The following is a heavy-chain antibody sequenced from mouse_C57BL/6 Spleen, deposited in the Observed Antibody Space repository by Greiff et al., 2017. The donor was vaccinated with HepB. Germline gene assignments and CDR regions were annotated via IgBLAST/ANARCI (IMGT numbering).Heavy chain of an antibody. D-gene: IGHD2-4*01. CDR3: ARSGGLRNYYFDY. V-gene: IGHV1-55*01. CDR1: GYPFPSYW. Sequence: QVHVKQPGAELVKPGASVKMSCRPSGYPFPSYWITWVKQRPGQGLGWIGDIYPGSGSTNYNEKFKSKATLTVDTSSSTAYMQLSSLTSEDSAVYYCARSGGLRNYYFDYWGQGTTLTVSS. J-gene: IGHJ2*01. CDR2: IYPGSGST.